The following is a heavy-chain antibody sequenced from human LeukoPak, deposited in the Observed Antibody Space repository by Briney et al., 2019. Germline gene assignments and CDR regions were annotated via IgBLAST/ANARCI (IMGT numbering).Heavy chain of an antibody. D-gene: IGHD3-22*01. CDR1: GFTFSSYE. CDR3: VRDWGYDSSGYWQKYFDT. Sequence: PGGSLRLSCAASGFTFSSYEMNWVRQAPGKGLEWVSYISSSGSTIYYADSVKGRFTISRDNAKNTVYLQMNSLRAEDTAVYYCVRDWGYDSSGYWQKYFDTWGQGTLVTVSS. CDR2: ISSSGSTI. J-gene: IGHJ4*02. V-gene: IGHV3-48*03.